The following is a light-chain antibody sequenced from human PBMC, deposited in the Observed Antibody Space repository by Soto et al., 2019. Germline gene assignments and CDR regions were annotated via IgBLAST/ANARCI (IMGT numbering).Light chain of an antibody. CDR1: QRVSSY. J-gene: IGKJ1*01. V-gene: IGKV3-20*01. CDR2: GAS. Sequence: EIVLTQSPATLSLSPGERATLSFRASQRVSSYLAWYQQKPGQAPRLLIYGASSRATGIPDRFSGSGSGTDFTLTISRLEPEDFAVYYCQQYGSSRTWTFGQGTKVDIK. CDR3: QQYGSSRTWT.